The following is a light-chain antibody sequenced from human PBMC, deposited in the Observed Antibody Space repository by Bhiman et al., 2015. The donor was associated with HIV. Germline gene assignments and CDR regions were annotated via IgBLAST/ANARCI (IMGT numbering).Light chain of an antibody. CDR1: SSDVGRYDF. J-gene: IGLJ1*01. Sequence: QSALTQPRSVSGSPGQSVTISCTATSSDVGRYDFVSWYQHHPGQAPRLMIYDVTKRPSGVPDRFSGSKSGNTASLTISGLQAEDEADYYCSSYAGSRNYVFGSGTKVTVL. CDR3: SSYAGSRNYV. V-gene: IGLV2-11*01. CDR2: DVT.